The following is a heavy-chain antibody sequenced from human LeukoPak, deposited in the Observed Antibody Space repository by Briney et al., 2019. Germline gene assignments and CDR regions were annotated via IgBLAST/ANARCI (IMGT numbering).Heavy chain of an antibody. D-gene: IGHD1-26*01. Sequence: PSETLSLACTVSGGSISSYYWSWIRQPPGKGLEWIGYIYYSGSTNYNPSLKSRVTISVDTSKNQFSLKLSSVTAVDTAVYYCAKKGWDLNWFDPWGQGTLVTVSS. CDR3: AKKGWDLNWFDP. CDR1: GGSISSYY. CDR2: IYYSGST. V-gene: IGHV4-59*12. J-gene: IGHJ5*02.